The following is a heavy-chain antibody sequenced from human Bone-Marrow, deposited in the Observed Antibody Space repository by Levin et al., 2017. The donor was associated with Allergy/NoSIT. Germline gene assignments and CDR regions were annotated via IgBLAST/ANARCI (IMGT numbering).Heavy chain of an antibody. CDR2: IYYSGST. V-gene: IGHV4-39*07. Sequence: SQTLSLTCTVSGGSISSSSYYWGWIRQPPGKGLEWIGSIYYSGSTYYNPSLKSRVTISVDTSKNQFSLKLSSVTAADTAVYYCAREFYGMDVWGQGTTVTVSS. CDR3: AREFYGMDV. J-gene: IGHJ6*02. CDR1: GGSISSSSYY.